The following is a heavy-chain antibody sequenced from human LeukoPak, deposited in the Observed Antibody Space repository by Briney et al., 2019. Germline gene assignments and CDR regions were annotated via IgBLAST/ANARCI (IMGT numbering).Heavy chain of an antibody. CDR2: IWYDGSDK. Sequence: GGPLRLSCAASGFTFSSYGVHWVRQAPGKGLEWVAAIWYDGSDKYYADSVKGRFTISRDNSKNTLYLQMNSLRAEDTAVYYCAREDYESSGYYCDPHYFDYWGQGTLVTVSS. D-gene: IGHD3-22*01. CDR1: GFTFSSYG. V-gene: IGHV3-33*01. J-gene: IGHJ4*02. CDR3: AREDYESSGYYCDPHYFDY.